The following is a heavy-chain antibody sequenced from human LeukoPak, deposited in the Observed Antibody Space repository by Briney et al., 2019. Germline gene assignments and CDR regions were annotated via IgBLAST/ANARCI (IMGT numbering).Heavy chain of an antibody. Sequence: ASVKVSCEASGYTFTGYYMHWVRQAPGQGLEWMGWINPNSGGTNYAQKFQGRVTMTRDTSISTAYMELSRLRSDDTAVYYCARGRIAVAGNRYYFDYWGQGTLVTVSS. CDR2: INPNSGGT. CDR1: GYTFTGYY. J-gene: IGHJ4*02. CDR3: ARGRIAVAGNRYYFDY. V-gene: IGHV1-2*02. D-gene: IGHD6-19*01.